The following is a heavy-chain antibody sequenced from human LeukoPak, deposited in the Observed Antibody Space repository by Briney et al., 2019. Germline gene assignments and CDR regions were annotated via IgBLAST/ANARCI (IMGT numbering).Heavy chain of an antibody. CDR1: GFTVSNTY. CDR3: ARVGSGYDWDPPGYFDY. J-gene: IGHJ4*02. V-gene: IGHV3-21*01. CDR2: ISSSSSYI. Sequence: GGSLRLSCAASGFTVSNTYMSWVRQAPGKGLEWVSSISSSSSYIYYADSVKGRFTISRDNAKNSLYLQMNSLRAEDTAVYYCARVGSGYDWDPPGYFDYWGQGTLVTVSS. D-gene: IGHD5-12*01.